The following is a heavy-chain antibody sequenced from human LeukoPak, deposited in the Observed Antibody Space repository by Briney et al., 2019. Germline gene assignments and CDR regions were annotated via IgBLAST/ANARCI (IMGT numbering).Heavy chain of an antibody. CDR3: ARGGGSYWNYFDY. CDR2: IYYSGST. V-gene: IGHV4-59*01. CDR1: GGSISSCY. J-gene: IGHJ4*02. D-gene: IGHD1-26*01. Sequence: PSETLSLTCTVSGGSISSCYWSWIRQPPGKGLEWIGYIYYSGSTNYNPSLKSRVTISVDTSKNQFSLKLSSVTAADTAVYYCARGGGSYWNYFDYWGQGTLVTVSS.